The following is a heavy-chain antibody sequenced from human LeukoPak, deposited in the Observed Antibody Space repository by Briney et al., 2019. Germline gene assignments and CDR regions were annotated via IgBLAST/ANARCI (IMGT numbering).Heavy chain of an antibody. J-gene: IGHJ4*02. Sequence: PSETLSLTCTVSGGSIRSYHWSWIRQPPGKRLEWIGYIYDSGSTNYNPSLKSRVTISIDTSKNQFSLKLSSVTAADTAVYYCARARDGSGSYWRYYFDYWGQGTLVIVSS. D-gene: IGHD3-10*01. CDR2: IYDSGST. CDR3: ARARDGSGSYWRYYFDY. CDR1: GGSIRSYH. V-gene: IGHV4-59*01.